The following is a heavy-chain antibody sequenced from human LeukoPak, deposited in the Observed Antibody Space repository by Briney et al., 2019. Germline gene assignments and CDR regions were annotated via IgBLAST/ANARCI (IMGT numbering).Heavy chain of an antibody. V-gene: IGHV3-23*01. CDR3: AKQTVVAYFDC. D-gene: IGHD2-15*01. J-gene: IGHJ4*02. Sequence: PGGSLRLSCAASGFTFSSYTMNWVRQAPGRGLEWVSAISGSGGNTYYADSVKGRFTISRDNSKNTLYLQTNRLRAEDTAVYYCAKQTVVAYFDCWGQGTLVTVSS. CDR1: GFTFSSYT. CDR2: ISGSGGNT.